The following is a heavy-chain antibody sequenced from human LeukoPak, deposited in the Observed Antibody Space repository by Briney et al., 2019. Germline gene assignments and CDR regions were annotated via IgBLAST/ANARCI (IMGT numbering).Heavy chain of an antibody. CDR1: GFTFSSYW. V-gene: IGHV3-74*01. CDR3: ARAGQYSRNYWFDS. J-gene: IGHJ5*01. D-gene: IGHD6-6*01. CDR2: MNSDGSTT. Sequence: GGSLRLSCAASGFTFSSYWMHWVRQAPGKGLVWVSRMNSDGSTTNYADSVKGRFTISRDNAKNNLYLQMNSRRGEDTAVYDGARAGQYSRNYWFDSWGQGTLVTVSS.